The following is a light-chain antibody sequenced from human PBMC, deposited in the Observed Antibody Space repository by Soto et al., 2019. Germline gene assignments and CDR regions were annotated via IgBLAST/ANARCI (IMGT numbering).Light chain of an antibody. CDR2: DAS. Sequence: DIQMTQSPSTLSASVGDRVTITCRASQSINIWLSWYQQKAGKAPKLLIYDASTLANRGPLRFSGSGSGTEFTLTISGLQPDDFATYFCQQYNTYSYTFGQGTKLELK. CDR1: QSINIW. CDR3: QQYNTYSYT. J-gene: IGKJ2*01. V-gene: IGKV1-5*01.